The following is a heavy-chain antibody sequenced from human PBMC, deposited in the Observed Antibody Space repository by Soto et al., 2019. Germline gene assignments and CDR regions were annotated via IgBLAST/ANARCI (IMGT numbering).Heavy chain of an antibody. CDR2: ISGSSDYI. D-gene: IGHD3-10*01. Sequence: GSLRLSCAASGFTISDYYMSWIRQAPGKGLEWVSYISGSSDYIDYADSLRGRFTISRDNAKNSLYLQMTSLRAGDTAVYFCARGSIIRAMNVWGQGTTVTVSS. J-gene: IGHJ6*02. CDR3: ARGSIIRAMNV. CDR1: GFTISDYY. V-gene: IGHV3-11*06.